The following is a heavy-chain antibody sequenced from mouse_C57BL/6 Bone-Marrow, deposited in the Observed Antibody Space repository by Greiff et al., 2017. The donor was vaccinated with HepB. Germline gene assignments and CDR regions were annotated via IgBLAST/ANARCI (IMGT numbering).Heavy chain of an antibody. CDR1: GYTFTSYW. J-gene: IGHJ3*01. CDR3: ARNPTEGYRAWFAY. V-gene: IGHV1-7*01. CDR2: INPSSGYT. Sequence: QVQLQQSGAELAKPGASVKLSCKASGYTFTSYWMHWVKQRPGQGLEWIGYINPSSGYTKYNQKFKDKATLTADKSYSTAYMQLSSLTYEDSAVYYCARNPTEGYRAWFAYWGQGTLVTVSA. D-gene: IGHD1-1*01.